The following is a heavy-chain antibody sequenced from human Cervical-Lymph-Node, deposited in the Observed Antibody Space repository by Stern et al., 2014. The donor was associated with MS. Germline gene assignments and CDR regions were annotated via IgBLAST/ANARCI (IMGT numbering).Heavy chain of an antibody. J-gene: IGHJ5*02. V-gene: IGHV1-69*01. CDR3: AAMYYYGSGSPNWFDP. CDR1: GGTFSRYA. Sequence: QVQLVQSGAEVKKPGSSVKVSCKASGGTFSRYAISWVRQAPGQGLEWMGGIIPIFGTANYAQKFQGRVTITADESTSTAYMELSSLRSEDTAVYYCAAMYYYGSGSPNWFDPWGQGTLVTVSS. D-gene: IGHD3-10*01. CDR2: IIPIFGTA.